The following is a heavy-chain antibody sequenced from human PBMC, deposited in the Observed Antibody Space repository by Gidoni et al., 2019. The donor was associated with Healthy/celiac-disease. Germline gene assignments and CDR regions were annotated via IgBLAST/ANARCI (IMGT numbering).Heavy chain of an antibody. J-gene: IGHJ4*02. D-gene: IGHD6-6*01. CDR2: IYYSGST. V-gene: IGHV4-31*03. CDR1: GGSISSDGYY. CDR3: ARVTFISSSLLFYFDY. Sequence: QVQLQESGPGLVKPSQTLSLTCTVSGGSISSDGYYWSWIRQHPGKGLEWIGYIYYSGSTYYNPSLKSRVTISVDTSKNQFSLKLSSVTAADTAVYYWARVTFISSSLLFYFDYWGQGTLVTVSS.